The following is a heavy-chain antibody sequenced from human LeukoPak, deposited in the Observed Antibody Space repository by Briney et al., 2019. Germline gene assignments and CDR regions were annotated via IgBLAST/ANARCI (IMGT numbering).Heavy chain of an antibody. CDR3: ARGSPDANIDY. D-gene: IGHD2-2*01. V-gene: IGHV3-21*01. CDR2: ISSSSSYI. J-gene: IGHJ4*02. Sequence: GGSLRLSCAASRFTFSSYSMNWVRQAPGTGLEWVSSISSSSSYIYYADSVKGRFTISRDNAKNSLYLQMNSLRAEDTAVYYCARGSPDANIDYWGQGTLVTVSS. CDR1: RFTFSSYS.